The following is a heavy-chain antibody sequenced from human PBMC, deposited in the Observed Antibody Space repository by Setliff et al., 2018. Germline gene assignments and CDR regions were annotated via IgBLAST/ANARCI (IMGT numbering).Heavy chain of an antibody. CDR3: LRLVRYCTKIACQATSGDEV. D-gene: IGHD2-8*01. V-gene: IGHV1-18*01. J-gene: IGHJ4*02. Sequence: ASVKVSCKASGYTFTDYGITWVRQAPGQGLEWMGWISGYTGNTNYAHKLQGRVTLTTDTSTGTAYMELRSLRSDDTAVYYCLRLVRYCTKIACQATSGDEVWGLGTLVTVSS. CDR2: ISGYTGNT. CDR1: GYTFTDYG.